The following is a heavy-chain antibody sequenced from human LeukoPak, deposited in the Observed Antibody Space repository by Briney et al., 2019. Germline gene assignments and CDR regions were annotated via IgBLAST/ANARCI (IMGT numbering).Heavy chain of an antibody. Sequence: SETLSLTCTVSSGSMSSHYWSWIRQPPGKGLEWIGYIYYSGSTNYNPWSTNYNSSLKSRVTISVDTSKNQFSLKLSSVAAADTAVYYCARVTITMTVVLFDVRGQGTMVTVSS. D-gene: IGHD3-22*01. V-gene: IGHV4-59*11. CDR1: SGSMSSHY. J-gene: IGHJ3*01. CDR2: IYYSGST. CDR3: ARVTITMTVVLFDV.